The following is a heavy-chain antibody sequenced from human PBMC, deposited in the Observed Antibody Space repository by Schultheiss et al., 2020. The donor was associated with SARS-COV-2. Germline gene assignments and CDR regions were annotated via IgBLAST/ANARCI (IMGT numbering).Heavy chain of an antibody. Sequence: SETLSLTCIVSGGSISSGDYYWSWIRQTPGKGLEWIGHIYYSGSTYYNPSLKSRVTISVDTSKNQFSLKLSSVTAADTAVYYCARGYLAATIFHYYYGMDVWGQGTTVTVSS. CDR1: GGSISSGDYY. V-gene: IGHV4-30-4*02. CDR2: IYYSGST. D-gene: IGHD5-12*01. CDR3: ARGYLAATIFHYYYGMDV. J-gene: IGHJ6*02.